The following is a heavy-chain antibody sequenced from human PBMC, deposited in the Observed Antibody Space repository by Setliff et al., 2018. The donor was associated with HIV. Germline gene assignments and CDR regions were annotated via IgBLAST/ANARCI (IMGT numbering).Heavy chain of an antibody. V-gene: IGHV4-61*08. CDR1: GGSISSGGFS. D-gene: IGHD6-13*01. J-gene: IGHJ6*03. CDR3: ARGKQQLGLYYYCYYMDV. CDR2: IHSSGPT. Sequence: SETLSLTCAVSGGSISSGGFSWSWMRQSPGKGLEWIGYIHSSGPTNYNPSLKSRVSISVDTSKNQFSLKLSSVTAADTAVYYCARGKQQLGLYYYCYYMDVWGKGTTVTVSS.